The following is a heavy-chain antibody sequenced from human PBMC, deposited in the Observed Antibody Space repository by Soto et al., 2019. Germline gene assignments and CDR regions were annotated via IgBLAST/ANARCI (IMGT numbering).Heavy chain of an antibody. J-gene: IGHJ4*02. Sequence: ASVKVSCKASGYTFTGYYIHWVRQAPGQGLEWMGWINPNSVGTNYAQKFQGRVTMTSDTSINTAYMELNGLRSDDTTVYFCARASSLDYWGQGTQVTVSS. CDR3: ARASSLDY. V-gene: IGHV1-2*02. CDR1: GYTFTGYY. CDR2: INPNSVGT. D-gene: IGHD3-16*01.